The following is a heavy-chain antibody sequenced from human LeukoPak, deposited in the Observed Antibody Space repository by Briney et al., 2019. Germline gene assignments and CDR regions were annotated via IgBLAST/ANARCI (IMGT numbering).Heavy chain of an antibody. CDR1: GFTFSSYA. J-gene: IGHJ4*02. CDR3: AKSAVGDYATACDY. Sequence: GGSLRLSCAASGFTFSSYAMSWVRQAPGKGLEWVSAISGSGGSTYYADSVEGRFTISRDNSKNTLYLQMNSLRAEDTAVYHCAKSAVGDYATACDYWGQGTLVTVSS. D-gene: IGHD4-17*01. CDR2: ISGSGGST. V-gene: IGHV3-23*01.